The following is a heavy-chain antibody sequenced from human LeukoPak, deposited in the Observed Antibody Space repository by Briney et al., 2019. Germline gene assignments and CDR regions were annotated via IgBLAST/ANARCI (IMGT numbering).Heavy chain of an antibody. J-gene: IGHJ4*02. CDR2: INHSGST. V-gene: IGHV4-34*01. CDR1: GGSFSGYY. Sequence: PSETLSLTCAVYGGSFSGYYWSWIRQPPGKGLEWIGEINHSGSTNYNPSLKSRVTISVDTSKNQFSLKLSSVTAADTAVYYCAGASFWSGCRWGQGTLVTVSS. D-gene: IGHD3-3*01. CDR3: AGASFWSGCR.